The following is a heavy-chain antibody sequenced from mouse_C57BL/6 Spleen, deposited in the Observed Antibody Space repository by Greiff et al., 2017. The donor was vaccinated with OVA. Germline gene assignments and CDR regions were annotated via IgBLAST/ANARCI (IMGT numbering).Heavy chain of an antibody. Sequence: QVQLQQPGAELVKPGASVKLSCKASGYTFTSYWMHWVKQRPGRGLEWIGGIDPNSGGTNYNEKFKSKATLTVDKASSTAYMQLSSLTSEDSAVYYCARGGGKGGFAYWGQGTLVTVSA. CDR3: ARGGGKGGFAY. V-gene: IGHV1-62-3*01. CDR2: IDPNSGGT. J-gene: IGHJ3*01. CDR1: GYTFTSYW. D-gene: IGHD1-1*01.